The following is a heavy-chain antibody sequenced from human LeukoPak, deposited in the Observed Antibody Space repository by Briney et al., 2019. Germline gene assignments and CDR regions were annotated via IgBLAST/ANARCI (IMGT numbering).Heavy chain of an antibody. Sequence: GSLRLSCAASGFTFSSYAMSWVRQAPGKGLEWIGYIYYSGSTNYNPSLKSRVTISVDTSKNQFSLKLSSVTAADTAVYYCARGLATTYYYYYGMDVWGQGTTVTVSS. CDR1: GFTFSSYA. D-gene: IGHD5-24*01. CDR2: IYYSGST. V-gene: IGHV4-59*01. CDR3: ARGLATTYYYYYGMDV. J-gene: IGHJ6*02.